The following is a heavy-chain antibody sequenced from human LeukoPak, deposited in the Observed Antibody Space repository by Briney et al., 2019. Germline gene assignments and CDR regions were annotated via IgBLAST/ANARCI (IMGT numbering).Heavy chain of an antibody. Sequence: GGSLRLSCAASGFTFSDYYMSWIRQAPGKGLEWVSYISSSGSTIYYADSVKGRFTISRDNAKNSLYLQMNSLRAEDTAVYYCAHIVAQNDVFDIWGQGTMVTVSS. D-gene: IGHD5-12*01. J-gene: IGHJ3*02. CDR2: ISSSGSTI. CDR3: AHIVAQNDVFDI. V-gene: IGHV3-11*01. CDR1: GFTFSDYY.